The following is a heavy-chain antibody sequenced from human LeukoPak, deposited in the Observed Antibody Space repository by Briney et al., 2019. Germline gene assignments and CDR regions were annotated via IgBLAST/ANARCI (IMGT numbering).Heavy chain of an antibody. CDR3: ARVSNCSGGSCYYENWFDP. J-gene: IGHJ5*02. V-gene: IGHV4-34*01. Sequence: PSETLSLTCAVYGGSFSGYYWSWIRQPPGKGLEWIGEINHSGSTNYNPSLKSRVTISVDTSKNQFSLKLSSVTAADTAVYYCARVSNCSGGSCYYENWFDPWGQGTLVTVSS. D-gene: IGHD2-15*01. CDR2: INHSGST. CDR1: GGSFSGYY.